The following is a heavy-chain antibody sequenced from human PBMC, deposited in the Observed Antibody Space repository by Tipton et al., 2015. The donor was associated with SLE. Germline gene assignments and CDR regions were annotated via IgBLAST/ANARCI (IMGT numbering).Heavy chain of an antibody. CDR1: GYTFTSYY. CDR3: ARERMDFGVVIAHYCFDY. CDR2: INPSGGST. V-gene: IGHV1-46*01. D-gene: IGHD3-3*01. J-gene: IGHJ4*02. Sequence: QSGAEVKKPGASVKVSCKASGYTFTSYYMHWVRQAPGQGLEWMGVINPSGGSTSYAQKFQGRVTMTRDTSTSTVYVELSSLRSEDTAVYYCARERMDFGVVIAHYCFDYWGQGTLVPVSS.